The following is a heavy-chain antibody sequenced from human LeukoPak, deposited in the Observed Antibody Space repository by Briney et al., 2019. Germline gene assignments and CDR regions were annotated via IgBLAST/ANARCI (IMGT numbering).Heavy chain of an antibody. CDR1: GFTFSSYW. V-gene: IGHV3-7*01. Sequence: GGSLRLSCAASGFTFSSYWMSWVRQAPGKGLEWGANIKQDGSEKYYVDSVKGRFTISRDNAKNSLYLQMNSLRAEDTAVYYCASYSWYRAFDYWSQGTLVTVSS. J-gene: IGHJ4*02. D-gene: IGHD6-13*01. CDR2: IKQDGSEK. CDR3: ASYSWYRAFDY.